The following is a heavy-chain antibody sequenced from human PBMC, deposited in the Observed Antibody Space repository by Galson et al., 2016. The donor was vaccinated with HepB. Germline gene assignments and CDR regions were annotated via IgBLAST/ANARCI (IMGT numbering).Heavy chain of an antibody. CDR1: GFTFSDYY. CDR3: ARDCPPRWLRFPEAPFDY. J-gene: IGHJ4*02. V-gene: IGHV3-11*04. Sequence: SLRLSCAASGFTFSDYYMSWIRQAPGKGLEWVSYISSSGGTIYYADSVKGRFTISRDNAKNSLYLQMSSLRAEDTAVYYCARDCPPRWLRFPEAPFDYWGQGTLVTVSS. CDR2: ISSSGGTI. D-gene: IGHD5-12*01.